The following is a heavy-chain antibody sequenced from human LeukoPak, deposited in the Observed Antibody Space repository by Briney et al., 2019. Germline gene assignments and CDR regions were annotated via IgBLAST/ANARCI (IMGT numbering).Heavy chain of an antibody. D-gene: IGHD4-23*01. J-gene: IGHJ4*02. CDR3: ARDTDGGNSLVDY. CDR1: GFAFSGYA. V-gene: IGHV3-33*08. Sequence: PGGSLRLSCAASGFAFSGYAMSWVRQAPGKGLERVAVIWYDGSNKYYADSVKGRFTISRDNSKNTLYLQMNSLRAEDTAVYYCARDTDGGNSLVDYWGQGTLVTVSS. CDR2: IWYDGSNK.